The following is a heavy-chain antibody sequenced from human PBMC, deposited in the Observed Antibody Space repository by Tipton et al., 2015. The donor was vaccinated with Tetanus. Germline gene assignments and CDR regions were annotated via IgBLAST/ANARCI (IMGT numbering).Heavy chain of an antibody. CDR2: ISSSSTYI. V-gene: IGHV3-21*01. CDR3: ARKGYSYATPGLDN. D-gene: IGHD5-18*01. CDR1: GFTFSSYT. J-gene: IGHJ4*01. Sequence: SLRLSCAASGFTFSSYTLHWVRQGPGKGLEWVSAISSSSTYIYYADSVKGRFTIFRDDDKKSVYLQMNSLGADDTAVYYCARKGYSYATPGLDNWGRGILVTASS.